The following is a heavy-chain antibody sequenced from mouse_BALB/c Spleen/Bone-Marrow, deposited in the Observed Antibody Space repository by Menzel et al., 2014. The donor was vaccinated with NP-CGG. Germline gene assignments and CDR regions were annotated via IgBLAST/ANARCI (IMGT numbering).Heavy chain of an antibody. CDR2: IHPSDTET. CDR1: GYSFTSYW. V-gene: IGHV1-61*01. D-gene: IGHD1-1*01. J-gene: IGHJ3*01. Sequence: VQLQQSGAELVRPGASVKLSCKASGYSFTSYWMNWVKQRPGQGLEWIGMIHPSDTETRLNQRFKDKATLTVDKSSGTAYMQLSSPTSEDSAVYYCARLEGNYGSTFAYWGQGTLVTVSA. CDR3: ARLEGNYGSTFAY.